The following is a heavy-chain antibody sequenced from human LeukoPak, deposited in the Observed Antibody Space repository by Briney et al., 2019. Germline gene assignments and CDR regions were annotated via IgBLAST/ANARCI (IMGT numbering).Heavy chain of an antibody. Sequence: PSETLSLTCTVSGGSISSGGYYWSWIRQPPGKGLEWIGYIYHSGSTYYNPSLKSRVTISVDRSKNQFSLKLSSVTAADTAVYYCARHNDILTGYSFDYWGQGTLVTVSS. CDR2: IYHSGST. D-gene: IGHD3-9*01. J-gene: IGHJ4*02. V-gene: IGHV4-30-2*01. CDR3: ARHNDILTGYSFDY. CDR1: GGSISSGGYY.